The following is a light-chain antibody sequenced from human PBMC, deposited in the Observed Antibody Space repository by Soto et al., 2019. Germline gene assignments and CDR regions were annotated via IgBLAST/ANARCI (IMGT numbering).Light chain of an antibody. V-gene: IGLV6-57*03. J-gene: IGLJ3*02. CDR1: SGSIASNY. CDR2: DNN. Sequence: FMLTQPHSVSESPGKTVTISCTRSSGSIASNYVQWYQQRPGSAPTTVICDNNQRPSGVPDRFSGSIDSSSNSASLTISGLKTEDEADYYCQSYDSSNQGVFGGGTKLTVL. CDR3: QSYDSSNQGV.